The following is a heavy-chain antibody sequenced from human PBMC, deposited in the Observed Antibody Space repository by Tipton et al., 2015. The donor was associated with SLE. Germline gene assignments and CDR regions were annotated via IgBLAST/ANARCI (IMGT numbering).Heavy chain of an antibody. CDR2: ISGLTGDS. CDR3: ARAGWQLADAFDI. D-gene: IGHD6-6*01. V-gene: IGHV1-18*01. CDR1: GYTFSEYG. J-gene: IGHJ3*02. Sequence: QSGAEVKRPGASVRVSCKASGYTFSEYGISWVRQAPGQGLEWMGWISGLTGDSKYAQRLQGRVTLTTDTSTSTGYMEVRSLRYDDTAVYYCARAGWQLADAFDIWGQGTMVTVSS.